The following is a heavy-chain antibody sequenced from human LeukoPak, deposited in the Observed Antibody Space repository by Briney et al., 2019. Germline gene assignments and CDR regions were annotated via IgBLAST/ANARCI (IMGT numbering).Heavy chain of an antibody. CDR3: ARETRSGSYWKAWRFDI. CDR1: GGTFSSYA. CDR2: IIPIFGTA. Sequence: SVKVSCKASGGTFSSYAISWVRQAPGQGLEWMGGIIPIFGTANYAQKFQGRVTITADESTSAAYMELSSLRSEDTAVYYCARETRSGSYWKAWRFDIWGQGTMVTVSS. D-gene: IGHD1-26*01. J-gene: IGHJ3*02. V-gene: IGHV1-69*13.